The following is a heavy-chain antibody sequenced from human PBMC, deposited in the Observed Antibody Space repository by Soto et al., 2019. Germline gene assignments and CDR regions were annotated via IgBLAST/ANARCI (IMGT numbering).Heavy chain of an antibody. CDR1: GFTVSSNY. CDR3: ARIRAPPYYYYYGMDV. CDR2: IYSGGST. Sequence: PGGSLRLSCAASGFTVSSNYMSWVRQAPGKGLEWVSVIYSGGSTYYADSVKGRFTISRDNSKNTLYLHMNSLRAEDTAVYYCARIRAPPYYYYYGMDVWGQGTTVTVSS. J-gene: IGHJ6*02. D-gene: IGHD3-16*01. V-gene: IGHV3-53*01.